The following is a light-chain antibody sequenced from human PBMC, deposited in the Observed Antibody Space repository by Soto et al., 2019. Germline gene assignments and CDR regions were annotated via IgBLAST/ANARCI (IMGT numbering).Light chain of an antibody. CDR1: QSVSSN. J-gene: IGKJ1*01. V-gene: IGKV3-15*01. CDR3: QQYNNWPRT. CDR2: GAS. Sequence: EIVLTQSPSTLCVSPGESATLACRASQSVSSNLAWYQQKPGQAPRFLIYGASTRATGIPARFSGSGSGTEFTLTISSLQSEDFSVYYCQQYNNWPRTFGQGTKVDIK.